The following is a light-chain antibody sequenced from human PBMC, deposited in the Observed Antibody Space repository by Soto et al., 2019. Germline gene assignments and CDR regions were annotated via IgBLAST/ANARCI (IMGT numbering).Light chain of an antibody. Sequence: EIVMTQSPATLSVSPGERATLSCRASQSVKSNLAWYQQKPGQAPRLLIYAASTRATGIPARFSGSGSGTEFTLTISSLEPEDFEVYYCQQRSNWPITFGQGTRLEIK. V-gene: IGKV3-11*01. J-gene: IGKJ5*01. CDR3: QQRSNWPIT. CDR2: AAS. CDR1: QSVKSN.